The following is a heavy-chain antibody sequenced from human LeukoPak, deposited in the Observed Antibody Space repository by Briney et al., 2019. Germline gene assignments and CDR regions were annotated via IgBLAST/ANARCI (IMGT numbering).Heavy chain of an antibody. Sequence: QPGGSLRLSCAASGCTVSSNYMSWVRQAPGKGLEWVSVIYSGGSTYYADSVKGRFTISRDNSKNTLYLQMNSLRAEDTAVYYCARQVGDASYYDFWSGYSQWFNFDYWGQGTLVTVSS. D-gene: IGHD3-3*01. CDR2: IYSGGST. CDR3: ARQVGDASYYDFWSGYSQWFNFDY. J-gene: IGHJ4*02. CDR1: GCTVSSNY. V-gene: IGHV3-66*04.